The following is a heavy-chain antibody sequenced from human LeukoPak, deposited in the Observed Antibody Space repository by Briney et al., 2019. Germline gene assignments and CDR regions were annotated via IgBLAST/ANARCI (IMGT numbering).Heavy chain of an antibody. Sequence: TSETLSLTCTVSGGSIRSRDYYWGWIRQPPGKGPEWIGSIYHGGNTYYNPSLKSRVTISVDTSENQFSLRLSSVTAADTAVYYCARQVPGRITMIVVVTPNIDYWGQGTLVTVSS. CDR1: GGSIRSRDYY. CDR2: IYHGGNT. V-gene: IGHV4-39*01. D-gene: IGHD3-22*01. J-gene: IGHJ4*02. CDR3: ARQVPGRITMIVVVTPNIDY.